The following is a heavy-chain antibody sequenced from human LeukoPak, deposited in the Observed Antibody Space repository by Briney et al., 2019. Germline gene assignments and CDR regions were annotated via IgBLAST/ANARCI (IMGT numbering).Heavy chain of an antibody. J-gene: IGHJ6*03. D-gene: IGHD2-2*01. CDR2: ISSSSSTI. V-gene: IGHV3-48*04. Sequence: GGSLRLSCAASGFTFSSYSMNWVRQAPGKGLEWISYISSSSSTIYYADSVKGRFTISRDNAKNSLYLQMNSLRAEDTAVYYCAREKVVPAAMGYYYYYMDVWGKGATVTVSS. CDR1: GFTFSSYS. CDR3: AREKVVPAAMGYYYYYMDV.